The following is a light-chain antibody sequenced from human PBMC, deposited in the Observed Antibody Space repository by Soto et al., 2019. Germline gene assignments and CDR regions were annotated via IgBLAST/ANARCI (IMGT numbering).Light chain of an antibody. V-gene: IGKV4-1*01. J-gene: IGKJ4*01. CDR3: QQYYSSPPT. CDR2: RAS. CDR1: QSVLYSSNNKNY. Sequence: DIVMTQSPDSLAVSLGERATINCKSSQSVLYSSNNKNYLAWYQQKPGQPPKLLIYRASTRESGVPDRFSGGGSGTDFTLTISSLQAEDVAVYYCQQYYSSPPTFGGGTKVEIK.